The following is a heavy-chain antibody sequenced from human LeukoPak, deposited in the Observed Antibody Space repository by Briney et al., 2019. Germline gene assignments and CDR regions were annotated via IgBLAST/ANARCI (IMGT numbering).Heavy chain of an antibody. CDR3: AKSGYHRGLDY. J-gene: IGHJ4*02. CDR2: LYAGGST. V-gene: IGHV3-53*01. Sequence: GGSLRLSCAASGFTVSSNYVNWVRQAPGKGLEWVSVLYAGGSTYYADSVKGRFTISRDNSKNTLYLQMNSLRAEDTAVYYCAKSGYHRGLDYWGQGTLVTVSS. D-gene: IGHD3-3*01. CDR1: GFTVSSNY.